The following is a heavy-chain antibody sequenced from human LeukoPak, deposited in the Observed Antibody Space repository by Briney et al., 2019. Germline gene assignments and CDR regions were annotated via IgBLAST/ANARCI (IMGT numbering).Heavy chain of an antibody. CDR1: GGSISSSSYY. CDR2: IYYSGST. CDR3: AREGPNYYDSSGYYYP. J-gene: IGHJ5*02. Sequence: SETLSLTCTVSGGSISSSSYYWGWIRQPPGKGLEWIGSIYYSGSTYYNPSLKSRVTISVDTSKNQFSLKLSSVTAADTAVYYCAREGPNYYDSSGYYYPWGQGTLVTVSS. V-gene: IGHV4-39*07. D-gene: IGHD3-22*01.